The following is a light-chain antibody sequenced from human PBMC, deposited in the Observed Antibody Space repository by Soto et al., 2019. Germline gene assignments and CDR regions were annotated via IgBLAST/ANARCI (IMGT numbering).Light chain of an antibody. V-gene: IGKV1-5*03. CDR3: HQYNSFSWT. CDR2: KAS. Sequence: DIQMTQSPSTLSASVGETVTITCRATQTVSDWLAWYRQRPGKAPELPIFKASTLDSGVPSRFSGSGSGTEFTLTISSLQPDDFATYYCHQYNSFSWTFGQGTKVQIK. J-gene: IGKJ1*01. CDR1: QTVSDW.